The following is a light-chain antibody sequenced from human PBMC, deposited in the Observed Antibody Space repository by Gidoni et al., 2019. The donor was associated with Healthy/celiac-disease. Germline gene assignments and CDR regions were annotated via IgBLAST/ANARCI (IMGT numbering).Light chain of an antibody. CDR3: QQYNNWLTT. V-gene: IGKV3D-15*01. J-gene: IGKJ5*01. CDR1: QSVSSN. CDR2: GAS. Sequence: EIVMTQSPATLSVSPGERATLSCRASQSVSSNLAWYQQKPGQAPRLLIYGASTRDTGIPARFSGSGSGTEFTLTISSLQSEDFAVYYCQQYNNWLTTFGQGTRLEIK.